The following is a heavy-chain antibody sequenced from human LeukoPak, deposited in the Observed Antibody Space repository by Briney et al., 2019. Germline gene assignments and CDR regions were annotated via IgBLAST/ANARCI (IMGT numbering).Heavy chain of an antibody. CDR1: GFTFSSYA. J-gene: IGHJ4*02. CDR2: FSWNSDSI. CDR3: ARGYHDNYGYYQPFHY. D-gene: IGHD3-3*01. V-gene: IGHV3-9*01. Sequence: PGGSLRLSCAASGFTFSSYAMHWVRQAPGKGLEWVSGFSWNSDSIGYADSVKGRFTISRDNAKNSLHLQMNSLRAEDTALYYCARGYHDNYGYYQPFHYWGQGTLVTVSS.